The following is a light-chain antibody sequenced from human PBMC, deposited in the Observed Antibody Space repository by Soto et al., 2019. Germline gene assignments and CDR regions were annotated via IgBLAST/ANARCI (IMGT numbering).Light chain of an antibody. Sequence: SYELTQPPSVSVAPGKTARITCGGNNIGSKSVHWYQQKPGQAPVLVIYYVSDRPSGIPERFSGSNSGNTATLTISRVEAADEADYYCQVWDSSSDHPELFGTGTKLTVL. CDR1: NIGSKS. CDR3: QVWDSSSDHPEL. V-gene: IGLV3-21*04. J-gene: IGLJ1*01. CDR2: YVS.